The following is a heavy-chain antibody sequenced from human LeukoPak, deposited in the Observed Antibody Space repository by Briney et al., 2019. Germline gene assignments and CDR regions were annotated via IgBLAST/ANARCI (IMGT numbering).Heavy chain of an antibody. CDR1: GGSISTYY. Sequence: PSETLSLTCTVSGGSISTYYRSWIRQPPGKGLEWIGYVYYSGRTRYNPSPESRLAMLIDTSKNQYSLNLTSVTAADTAMYYCARDYNNYIVDHWGQGALVTVSS. J-gene: IGHJ4*02. CDR2: VYYSGRT. V-gene: IGHV4-59*01. D-gene: IGHD3-10*01. CDR3: ARDYNNYIVDH.